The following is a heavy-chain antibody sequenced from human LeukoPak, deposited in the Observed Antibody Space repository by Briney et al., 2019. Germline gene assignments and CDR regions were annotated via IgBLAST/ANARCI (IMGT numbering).Heavy chain of an antibody. D-gene: IGHD2-2*01. J-gene: IGHJ4*02. CDR1: GYSISSGYY. CDR3: ARTYCTTTGCYVNS. V-gene: IGHV4-38-2*01. CDR2: IYHSGST. Sequence: SETLSLTCAVSGYSISSGYYWGWIRQPPGKGLEWIGSIYHSGSTYYNPSLKSRVTISADTSKNQFSLKLRSVSAADTAVYYCARTYCTTTGCYVNSWGQGTLVTVSS.